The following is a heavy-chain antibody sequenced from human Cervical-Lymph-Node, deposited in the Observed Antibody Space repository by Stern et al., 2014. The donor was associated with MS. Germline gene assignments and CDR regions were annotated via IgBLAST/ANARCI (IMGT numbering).Heavy chain of an antibody. Sequence: QLQLQESGPRLVKPSETLPLTCSVSPYSISSGYYWAWIRQSPGEGLEWIGTTHRSGSTYYNPSLKSRVTISADTSKNQFFLMLTSVAAADTAVYYCARWGYGDYEADYWGQGTLVTVSS. CDR3: ARWGYGDYEADY. V-gene: IGHV4-38-2*02. CDR1: PYSISSGYY. J-gene: IGHJ4*02. CDR2: THRSGST. D-gene: IGHD4-17*01.